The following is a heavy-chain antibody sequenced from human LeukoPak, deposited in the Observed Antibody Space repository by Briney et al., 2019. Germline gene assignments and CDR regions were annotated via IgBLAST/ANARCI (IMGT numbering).Heavy chain of an antibody. CDR3: AREAKGPAYYYYYMDV. CDR2: IIPIFGTA. V-gene: IGHV1-69*05. Sequence: SVKVSCKASGGTFSSYAISWVRQAPGQGLEWMGGIIPIFGTANYAQKFQGRVTITTDESTSTAYMELSSLRSGDTAVYYCAREAKGPAYYYYYMDVWGKGTTVTVSS. CDR1: GGTFSSYA. J-gene: IGHJ6*03.